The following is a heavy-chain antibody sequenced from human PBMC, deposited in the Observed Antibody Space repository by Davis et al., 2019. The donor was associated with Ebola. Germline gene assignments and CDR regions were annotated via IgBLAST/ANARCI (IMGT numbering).Heavy chain of an antibody. J-gene: IGHJ4*02. CDR1: GFTFGSYG. V-gene: IGHV3-30*18. D-gene: IGHD1-26*01. Sequence: GESLKISCAVSGFTFGSYGMHWVRQAPGKGLEWVAVISYDGSNKYYADSVKGRFTISRDNSKNTLYLQMNSLRAEDTAVYYCAKDTLSYSGSYYFDYWGQGTLVTVSS. CDR2: ISYDGSNK. CDR3: AKDTLSYSGSYYFDY.